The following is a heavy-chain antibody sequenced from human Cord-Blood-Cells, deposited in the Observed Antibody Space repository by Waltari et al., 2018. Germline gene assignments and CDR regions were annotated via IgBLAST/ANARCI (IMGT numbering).Heavy chain of an antibody. V-gene: IGHV1-3*01. D-gene: IGHD3-10*01. CDR1: GYTFTSYA. J-gene: IGHJ4*02. Sequence: QVQLVQSGAEVKKHGASVKVSCKAPGYTFTSYAMHWVCQAPGQRIEWMGWINAGNGNTKYSQKLQGRVTSTRETAASTAYMELSSLRSEDSAVYYCARDRGDGGVDYWGQGTLVTVSS. CDR3: ARDRGDGGVDY. CDR2: INAGNGNT.